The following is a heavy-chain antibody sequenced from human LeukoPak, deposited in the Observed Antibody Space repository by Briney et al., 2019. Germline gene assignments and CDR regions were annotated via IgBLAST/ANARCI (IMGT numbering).Heavy chain of an antibody. CDR2: IIPIFGTA. CDR3: AANPPADIVVVPAALYNWFDP. D-gene: IGHD2-2*01. J-gene: IGHJ5*02. V-gene: IGHV1-69*13. CDR1: GGTFSSYA. Sequence: SVKVSCKASGGTFSSYAISWVRQAPGQGLEWMGGIIPIFGTANYAQKFQGRVTITADESTSTDYMELSSLRSEDTAVYYCAANPPADIVVVPAALYNWFDPWGQGTLVTVSS.